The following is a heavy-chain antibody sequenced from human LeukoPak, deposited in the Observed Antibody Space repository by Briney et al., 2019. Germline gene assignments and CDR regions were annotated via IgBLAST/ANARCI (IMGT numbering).Heavy chain of an antibody. J-gene: IGHJ4*02. Sequence: ASVKVSCKASGYTFTSYYMHWVRQAPGQGLEWMGIINPSGGSTSYAQKFQGRVTMTRNTSISTAYMGLSSLRAEDTAIYYCATYRQVLLPFESWGQGTLVTVSS. CDR1: GYTFTSYY. CDR2: INPSGGST. V-gene: IGHV1-46*01. CDR3: ATYRQVLLPFES. D-gene: IGHD2-8*02.